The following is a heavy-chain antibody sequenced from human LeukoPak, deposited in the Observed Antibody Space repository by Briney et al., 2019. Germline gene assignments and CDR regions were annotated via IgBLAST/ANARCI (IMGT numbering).Heavy chain of an antibody. J-gene: IGHJ4*02. CDR1: GGSFSGYY. Sequence: SETLSLTCAVYGGSFSGYYWSWIRQPPGKGLEWIGEINHSGSTNYNPSLKSRVTISVDTSKNQFSLKLCSVTAADTAVYYCARAVRRGYSSSWHTGFPFDYWGQGTLVTVSS. D-gene: IGHD6-13*01. CDR3: ARAVRRGYSSSWHTGFPFDY. CDR2: INHSGST. V-gene: IGHV4-34*01.